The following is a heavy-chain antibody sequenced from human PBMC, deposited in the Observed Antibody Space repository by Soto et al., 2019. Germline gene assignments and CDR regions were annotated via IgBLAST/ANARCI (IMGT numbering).Heavy chain of an antibody. CDR1: GYTFTSYA. CDR3: ARGPVAGKNWFDP. V-gene: IGHV1-3*01. Sequence: GASVKVSCKASGYTFTSYAMHWVRQAPGQRLEWMGWINAGNGNTKYSQKFQGRVTITRDTSASTGYMEVSSLRSEDTAVYYCARGPVAGKNWFDPWGQGTLVTVSS. CDR2: INAGNGNT. J-gene: IGHJ5*02. D-gene: IGHD6-19*01.